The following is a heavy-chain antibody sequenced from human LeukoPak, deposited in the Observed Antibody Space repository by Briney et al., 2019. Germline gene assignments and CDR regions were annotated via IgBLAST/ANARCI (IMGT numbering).Heavy chain of an antibody. Sequence: GGSLRLSCVGSGLTFSSYEMNRVRQAPGKGLEWVSHISSDGSTKSYADSVKGRFTISRDNAKNSLHLQMNSLRAEDTAVYYCARRFRNWGQGTLVTVSS. CDR2: ISSDGSTK. J-gene: IGHJ4*02. CDR1: GLTFSSYE. V-gene: IGHV3-48*03. CDR3: ARRFRN.